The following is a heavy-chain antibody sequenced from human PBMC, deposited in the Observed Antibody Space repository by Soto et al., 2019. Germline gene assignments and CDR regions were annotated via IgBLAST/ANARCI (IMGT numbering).Heavy chain of an antibody. CDR1: GFTFSSYS. D-gene: IGHD6-6*01. V-gene: IGHV3-21*01. J-gene: IGHJ4*02. CDR3: ARDRRLDSSSSQYFDY. Sequence: GGSLRLSCAASGFTFSSYSMNWVRQAPGKGLEWVSSISSSSSYIYYADSVKGRFTISRDNAKNSLYLQMNSLRAEDTAVYYCARDRRLDSSSSQYFDYWGQGTLVTVSS. CDR2: ISSSSSYI.